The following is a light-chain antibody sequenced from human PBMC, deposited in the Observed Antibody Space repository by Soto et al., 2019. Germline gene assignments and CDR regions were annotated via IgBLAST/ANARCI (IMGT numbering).Light chain of an antibody. CDR1: QSVSSSF. CDR2: GAS. J-gene: IGKJ5*01. CDR3: QQYSSSPIT. V-gene: IGKV3-20*01. Sequence: EIVLTQSPGTLSLSPGERATLSCRASQSVSSSFLAWFQQKPGQPPRLLIYGASSRATGIPDRFSGSGSGTDFTLTISRLEPEDFAVYYCQQYSSSPITFGQGTRLEIK.